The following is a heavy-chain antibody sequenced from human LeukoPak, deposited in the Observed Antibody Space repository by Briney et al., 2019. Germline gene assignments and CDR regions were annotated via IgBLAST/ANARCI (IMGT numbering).Heavy chain of an antibody. Sequence: SETLSLTCTVSGVSISSSPYSWGWIRQPPGMELEWIGSIYYSGNTHYNPSLKSRVTMSVDTSKNQFSLKLSSVTAADTAVYYCARHRWTGTFNFDYWGQGTLVTVSS. CDR2: IYYSGNT. CDR3: ARHRWTGTFNFDY. V-gene: IGHV4-39*01. D-gene: IGHD1-1*01. CDR1: GVSISSSPYS. J-gene: IGHJ4*02.